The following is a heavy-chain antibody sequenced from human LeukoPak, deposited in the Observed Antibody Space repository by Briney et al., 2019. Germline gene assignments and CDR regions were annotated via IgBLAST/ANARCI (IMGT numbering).Heavy chain of an antibody. CDR1: GFTFSSFS. Sequence: NPGGSLRLSCAASGFTFSSFSMNWVRQAPGKGLEWVSSVSSSSTYIYYADSVKGRFTISRDNSKNTLYLQMNSLRAEDTAVYYCAKVGSSWTPYWGQGTLVTVSS. V-gene: IGHV3-21*04. CDR3: AKVGSSWTPY. J-gene: IGHJ4*02. D-gene: IGHD6-13*01. CDR2: VSSSSTYI.